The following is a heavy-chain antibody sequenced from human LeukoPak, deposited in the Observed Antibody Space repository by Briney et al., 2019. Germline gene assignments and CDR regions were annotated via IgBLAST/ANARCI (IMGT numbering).Heavy chain of an antibody. J-gene: IGHJ4*02. Sequence: GGSLRLSCTASGVTFTNDAMNWVRQAPRKGLEWGSTISGIGSTTYYAESVKGRFTISRDNSRNTLYLQMNSLRAEDTAVFYCSKGPWSDDWGQGTLVTVSS. CDR2: ISGIGSTT. CDR1: GVTFTNDA. V-gene: IGHV3-23*01. CDR3: SKGPWSDD.